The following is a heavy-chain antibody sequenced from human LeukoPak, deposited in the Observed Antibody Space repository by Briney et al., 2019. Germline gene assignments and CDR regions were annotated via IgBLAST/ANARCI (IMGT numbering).Heavy chain of an antibody. V-gene: IGHV3-23*01. Sequence: ETLSLTCAVYGASFSHYYWSWIRQAPGKGLEWVSDISGSGGSTYYADSVKGRFTISRDNSKNTLYLQMNSLRAEDTAVYYCAKGASGSYHTPYDYWGQGTLVTVSS. CDR1: GASFSHYY. CDR3: AKGASGSYHTPYDY. CDR2: ISGSGGST. J-gene: IGHJ4*02. D-gene: IGHD1-26*01.